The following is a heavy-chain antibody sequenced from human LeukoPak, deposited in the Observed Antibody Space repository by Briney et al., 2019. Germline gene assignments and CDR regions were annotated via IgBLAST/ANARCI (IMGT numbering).Heavy chain of an antibody. Sequence: SETLSLTCAVYGGSFSGYYWSWIRQPPGKGLEWIGEINHSGSTNYNPSLKSRVTISVDTSKNQFSLKLSSVTAADTAVYCCARGRYYDYVWGSYRSTEVFDYWGQGTLVTVSS. D-gene: IGHD3-16*02. CDR3: ARGRYYDYVWGSYRSTEVFDY. CDR1: GGSFSGYY. J-gene: IGHJ4*02. CDR2: INHSGST. V-gene: IGHV4-34*01.